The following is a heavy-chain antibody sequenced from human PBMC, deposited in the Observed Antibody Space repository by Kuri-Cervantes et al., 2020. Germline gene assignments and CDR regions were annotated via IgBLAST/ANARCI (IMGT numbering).Heavy chain of an antibody. V-gene: IGHV3-9*01. CDR1: GFTFDDYA. CDR3: AVGESDAFDI. Sequence: SLKISCAASGFTFDDYAMHWVRQAPGKGLEWVSGISWNSGSIGYADSVKGRFTISRDNSKNTLYLQMNSLRAEDTAVYYCAVGESDAFDIWGQGTMVTVSS. J-gene: IGHJ3*02. CDR2: ISWNSGSI. D-gene: IGHD4-17*01.